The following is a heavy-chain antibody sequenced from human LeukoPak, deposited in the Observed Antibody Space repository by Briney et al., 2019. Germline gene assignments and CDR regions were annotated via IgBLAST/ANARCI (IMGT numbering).Heavy chain of an antibody. CDR3: ASSLGGYSYGFDY. Sequence: PGGSLGLSCEASGFIFSSYWMSWVRQAPGKGLEWVANIKQDGSEKYYVDSVKGRFTISRDNAKKSLYVQMNSLRAEDTAVYYCASSLGGYSYGFDYWGQGTLVTVSS. CDR1: GFIFSSYW. V-gene: IGHV3-7*03. CDR2: IKQDGSEK. J-gene: IGHJ4*02. D-gene: IGHD5-12*01.